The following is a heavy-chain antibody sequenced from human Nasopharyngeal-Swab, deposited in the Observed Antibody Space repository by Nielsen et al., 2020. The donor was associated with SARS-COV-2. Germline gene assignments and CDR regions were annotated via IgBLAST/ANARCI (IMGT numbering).Heavy chain of an antibody. D-gene: IGHD5-18*01. J-gene: IGHJ4*02. CDR1: GGSISSGGYY. V-gene: IGHV4-31*03. CDR2: IYYSGST. CDR3: ARDGYSYGYYFDY. Sequence: SETLSLTCTVSGGSISSGGYYWSWIRQHPGTGLAWIGYIYYSGSTYYNPSLKSRVTISVDTSKNQFSLKLSPVTAADTAVYYCARDGYSYGYYFDYWGQGTLVTVSS.